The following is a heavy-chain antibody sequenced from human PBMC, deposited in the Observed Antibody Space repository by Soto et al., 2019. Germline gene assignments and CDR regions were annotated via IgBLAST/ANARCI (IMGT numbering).Heavy chain of an antibody. J-gene: IGHJ4*02. CDR1: GGSISSYY. V-gene: IGHV4-59*01. CDR3: YGDY. CDR2: IYYRGST. Sequence: SETLSLTCTVSGGSISSYYWSWVRQPPGKGLEWIGYIYYRGSTNYNPSLKNTLYLQMSSLRADDTAVYYCARDGPHISIFGYGDYWGQGNLVTVSS. D-gene: IGHD3-3*01.